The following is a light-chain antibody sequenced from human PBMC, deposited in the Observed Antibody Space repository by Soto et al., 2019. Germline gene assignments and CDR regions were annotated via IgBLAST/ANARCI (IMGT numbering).Light chain of an antibody. CDR3: CSYSGSSTFYV. V-gene: IGLV2-23*02. CDR1: SSDVGSYNL. CDR2: AVS. Sequence: QSALTQPASVSGSPGQSITISCNGNSSDVGSYNLVAWYQQHPGNAPKLMVYAVSKRPSGVSNRFSGSKSGNTASLTISGLQAEDASAYYCCSYSGSSTFYVFGSGTKLTVL. J-gene: IGLJ1*01.